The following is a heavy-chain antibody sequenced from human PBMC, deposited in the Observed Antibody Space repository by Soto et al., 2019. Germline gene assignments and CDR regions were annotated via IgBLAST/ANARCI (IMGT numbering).Heavy chain of an antibody. V-gene: IGHV3-64D*06. Sequence: HPGGSLRLSCSASGFTFSSYAMHWVRQAPGKGLEYVSAISSNGGSTYYADSVKGRFTISRDNSKNTLYLQMSSLRAEDTAVYYCVKGCSSTSCSHPNYYYYGMDVWGQGTTVTVSS. CDR2: ISSNGGST. D-gene: IGHD2-2*01. CDR3: VKGCSSTSCSHPNYYYYGMDV. J-gene: IGHJ6*02. CDR1: GFTFSSYA.